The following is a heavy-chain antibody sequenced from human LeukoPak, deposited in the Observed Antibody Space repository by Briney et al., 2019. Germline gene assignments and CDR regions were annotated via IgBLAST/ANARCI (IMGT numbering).Heavy chain of an antibody. CDR2: ISYDGSNK. CDR1: GFTFSSYA. J-gene: IGHJ4*02. V-gene: IGHV3-30-3*01. Sequence: GGSLRLSCAASGFTFSSYAMHWVRQAPGMGLEWVAVISYDGSNKYYADSVRGRFTISRDNAKDSLYLQMSSLRDEDTAVYYCARDSGYSYADDYWGQGTLVTVSS. D-gene: IGHD5-18*01. CDR3: ARDSGYSYADDY.